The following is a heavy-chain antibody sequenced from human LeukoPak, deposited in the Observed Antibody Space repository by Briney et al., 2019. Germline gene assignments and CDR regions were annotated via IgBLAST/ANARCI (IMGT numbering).Heavy chain of an antibody. CDR3: ARFGIFYDMDV. CDR2: IHYSGKA. Sequence: MTSHTLSLTCTLAGGSISGYYCSWTRQHPRKGLEWIGPIHYSGKATYNPSLRSRITISVDTYKNKMFLKLSSVTAADTAVYYCARFGIFYDMDVWGRGTTVTVSS. CDR1: GGSISGYY. J-gene: IGHJ6*02. V-gene: IGHV4-59*07. D-gene: IGHD3-16*01.